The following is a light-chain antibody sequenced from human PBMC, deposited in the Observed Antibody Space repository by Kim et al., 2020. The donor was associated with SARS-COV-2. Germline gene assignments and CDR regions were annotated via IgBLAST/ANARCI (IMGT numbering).Light chain of an antibody. CDR2: QAS. CDR3: QHYIRFPYT. CDR1: QIVETF. Sequence: SAAVGDRVTIPCRASQIVETFLAWYQQKPGKAPDLLIYQASSLQVGVPSRFSGSGSRTEFTLTINSLQPDDFATYYCQHYIRFPYTFGQGTKLEI. V-gene: IGKV1-5*03. J-gene: IGKJ2*01.